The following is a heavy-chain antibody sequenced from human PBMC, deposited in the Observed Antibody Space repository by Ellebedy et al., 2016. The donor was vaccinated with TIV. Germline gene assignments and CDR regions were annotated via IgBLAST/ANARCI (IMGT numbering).Heavy chain of an antibody. CDR2: LRQDGNEK. CDR1: GFSFRSYW. J-gene: IGHJ5*02. V-gene: IGHV3-7*01. CDR3: ARRGSYGDYAVQVNNWFDR. Sequence: GESLKISCTASGFSFRSYWMTWVRQAPGKGLEWVANLRQDGNEKYYLDSVKGRFTISRDNAKMSLYLQMNDLRVEDTAVYYCARRGSYGDYAVQVNNWFDRWGQGTLVTV. D-gene: IGHD4-17*01.